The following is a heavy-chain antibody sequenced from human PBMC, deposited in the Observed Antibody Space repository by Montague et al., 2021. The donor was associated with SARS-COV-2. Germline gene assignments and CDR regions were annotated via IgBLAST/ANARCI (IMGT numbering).Heavy chain of an antibody. J-gene: IGHJ3*02. Sequence: ETLSLTCTVSGGSIRRYSWTWIRQPPGKGLEWIGYIYNSGSTNYXXSLTIRVTISVDTSKNQFSLKLSSVAAADTAVYYCARVGRGSSWYEVAFDIWGQGTMVTVSS. V-gene: IGHV4-59*01. CDR1: GGSIRRYS. CDR2: IYNSGST. CDR3: ARVGRGSSWYEVAFDI. D-gene: IGHD6-13*01.